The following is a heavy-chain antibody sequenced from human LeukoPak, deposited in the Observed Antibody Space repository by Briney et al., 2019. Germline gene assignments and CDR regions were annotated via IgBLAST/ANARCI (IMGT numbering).Heavy chain of an antibody. CDR1: GFTFSSYA. J-gene: IGHJ4*02. D-gene: IGHD3-22*01. CDR3: AKDILLNNYYDSSGSGFDY. CDR2: ISGSGGST. Sequence: GGSLRLSCAASGFTFSSYAMSWVRQAPGKGLEWVSAISGSGGSTYYADSVKGRFTISRDNAKNSLYLQMNSLRAEDTALYYCAKDILLNNYYDSSGSGFDYWGQGTLVTVSS. V-gene: IGHV3-23*01.